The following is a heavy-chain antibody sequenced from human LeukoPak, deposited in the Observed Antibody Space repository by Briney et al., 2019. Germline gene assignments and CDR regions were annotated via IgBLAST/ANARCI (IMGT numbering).Heavy chain of an antibody. V-gene: IGHV3-74*01. CDR3: ARGNYYNMDV. CDR1: AFTFNTFW. CDR2: INGGGSSA. J-gene: IGHJ6*02. Sequence: GGSLRLSCAASAFTFNTFWMHWVRQAPGKELVWVSRINGGGSSADYADSVKGRFTISRDNAKNTLYLQMNSLRAEDTAVYYCARGNYYNMDVWGQGTTVTVSS.